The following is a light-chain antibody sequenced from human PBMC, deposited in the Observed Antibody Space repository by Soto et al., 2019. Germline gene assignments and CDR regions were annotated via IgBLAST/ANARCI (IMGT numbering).Light chain of an antibody. Sequence: IQMPQSPSSLAASVGDRVTITCQASQDIPNFLSWYQQKPGKAPKLLIYDASSLETGVPSRFSGSGSGTDFTFTISSLQPEDFATYYCQQYDNLPFTFGPGTKVDI. CDR3: QQYDNLPFT. CDR2: DAS. CDR1: QDIPNF. V-gene: IGKV1-33*01. J-gene: IGKJ3*01.